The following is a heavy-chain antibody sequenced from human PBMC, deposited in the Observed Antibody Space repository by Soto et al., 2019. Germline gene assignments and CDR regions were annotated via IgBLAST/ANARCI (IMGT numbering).Heavy chain of an antibody. V-gene: IGHV4-39*01. CDR1: GGSISSSSYY. J-gene: IGHJ4*02. D-gene: IGHD2-15*01. Sequence: SETLSLTCTVSGGSISSSSYYWGWIRQPPGKGLEWIGSIYYSGSTYYNPSLKSRVTISVDTSKNQFSLKLSSVTAADTAVYYCARGVVVVAATIDYWGQGTLVTV. CDR2: IYYSGST. CDR3: ARGVVVVAATIDY.